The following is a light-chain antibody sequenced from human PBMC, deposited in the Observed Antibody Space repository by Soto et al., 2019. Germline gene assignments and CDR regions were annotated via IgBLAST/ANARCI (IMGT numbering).Light chain of an antibody. CDR3: ASYASCNTVL. CDR2: DVS. V-gene: IGLV2-14*03. Sequence: QSVLTQPASVSGSPGQSITISCTGTSSDSGGYNYVSWYQQHPGKAPKLMIYDVSDRPSGVSNRFSGSKSGNTASLTISGLQAEDEADYYCASYASCNTVLFCGGTKVTVL. CDR1: SSDSGGYNY. J-gene: IGLJ2*01.